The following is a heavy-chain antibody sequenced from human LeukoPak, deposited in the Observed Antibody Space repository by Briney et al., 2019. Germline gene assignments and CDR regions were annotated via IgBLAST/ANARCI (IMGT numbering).Heavy chain of an antibody. Sequence: SETLSLTCAVYGGSFSDYYWNWIRQTPGKELEWIGEIYHSGSTKYNPSLKSRVAMLVDTSKNQFSLKLRSVTAADTAVYYCARVYGSGSYILTYYFDYWGQGTLVTVSS. CDR1: GGSFSDYY. V-gene: IGHV4-34*10. J-gene: IGHJ4*02. D-gene: IGHD3-10*01. CDR2: IYHSGST. CDR3: ARVYGSGSYILTYYFDY.